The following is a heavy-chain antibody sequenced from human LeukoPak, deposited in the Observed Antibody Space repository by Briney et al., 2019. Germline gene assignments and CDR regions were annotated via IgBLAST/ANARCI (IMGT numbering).Heavy chain of an antibody. V-gene: IGHV3-23*01. CDR3: AKGSDCSSTSCYSFDY. CDR2: ISGSGGST. D-gene: IGHD2-2*01. Sequence: GGSLRLSCAASGFTFSSYAMSWVRQAPGKGLEWVSAISGSGGSTYYADSVKGRFTISRDNSKNTLYLQMNSLRAEDTAVYYCAKGSDCSSTSCYSFDYWGQGTLVTVSS. CDR1: GFTFSSYA. J-gene: IGHJ4*02.